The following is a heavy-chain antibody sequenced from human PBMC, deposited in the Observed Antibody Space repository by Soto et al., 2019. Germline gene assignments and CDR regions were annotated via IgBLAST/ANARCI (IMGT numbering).Heavy chain of an antibody. Sequence: QVQLVESGGGVVQPGRSLRLSCAASGFTFSSYGMHWVRQAPGKGLEWVAVIWYDGSNKYYADSVKGRFTISRDNSKNTLYLPMNSLRAEDRAVYYCARGSGGRSTSRISPDYWGQGTLVTVSS. D-gene: IGHD2-2*01. CDR3: ARGSGGRSTSRISPDY. CDR2: IWYDGSNK. J-gene: IGHJ4*02. V-gene: IGHV3-33*01. CDR1: GFTFSSYG.